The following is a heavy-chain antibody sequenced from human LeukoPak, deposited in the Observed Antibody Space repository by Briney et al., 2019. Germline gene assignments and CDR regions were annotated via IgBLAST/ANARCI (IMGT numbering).Heavy chain of an antibody. J-gene: IGHJ4*02. V-gene: IGHV3-30*04. CDR2: ISFDGNNK. CDR3: AKGGKWDVTPFDY. CDR1: GFTFSSYA. Sequence: GGSLRLSCAASGFTFSSYAMHWVRQAPGKGLEWVAAISFDGNNKYYTDSVKGRFTISRDNSKNTLYLQVNSLRAEDTAVYYCAKGGKWDVTPFDYWGQGTLVTVSS. D-gene: IGHD1-26*01.